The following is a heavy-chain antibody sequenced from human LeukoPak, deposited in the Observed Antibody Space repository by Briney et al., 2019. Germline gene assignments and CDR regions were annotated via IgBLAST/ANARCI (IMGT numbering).Heavy chain of an antibody. J-gene: IGHJ4*02. D-gene: IGHD1-20*01. CDR2: ISDSGDST. V-gene: IGHV3-23*01. Sequence: GGSLRLSCVASGFTFSSYAMNWVRQAPGKGLDWVSGISDSGDSTYYADSVKGRFTISRDISKNTLYLQMTSLRAEDTAVYYCARGTNWSPLDFDYWGQGTLVTVSS. CDR1: GFTFSSYA. CDR3: ARGTNWSPLDFDY.